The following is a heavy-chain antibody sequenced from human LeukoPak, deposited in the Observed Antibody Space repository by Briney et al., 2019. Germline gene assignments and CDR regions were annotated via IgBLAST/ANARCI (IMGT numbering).Heavy chain of an antibody. J-gene: IGHJ5*02. CDR3: ARDSAGYSYGTGWFDP. V-gene: IGHV1-2*02. CDR2: INPNSGGT. Sequence: ASVKVSCKASGYTFTGYYMHWVRQAPGQGLEWMGWINPNSGGTNYAQKFQGRVTMTRDMSTSTVYMELSSLRSEDTAVYYCARDSAGYSYGTGWFDPWGQGTLVTASS. D-gene: IGHD5-18*01. CDR1: GYTFTGYY.